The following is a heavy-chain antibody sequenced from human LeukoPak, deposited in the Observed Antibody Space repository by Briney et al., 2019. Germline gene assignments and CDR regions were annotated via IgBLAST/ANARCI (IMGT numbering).Heavy chain of an antibody. CDR2: IYFDGST. Sequence: SQTLSLTCTVSGGAISSGGYFWTWIRQHPGKGPEWIGNIYFDGSTNYNPSLKSRVIISVDMSNNQFSLRLYSVTAADTAVYYCARDGQLVDFDPWGQGTLVTVSS. CDR1: GGAISSGGYF. J-gene: IGHJ5*02. V-gene: IGHV4-31*03. D-gene: IGHD6-13*01. CDR3: ARDGQLVDFDP.